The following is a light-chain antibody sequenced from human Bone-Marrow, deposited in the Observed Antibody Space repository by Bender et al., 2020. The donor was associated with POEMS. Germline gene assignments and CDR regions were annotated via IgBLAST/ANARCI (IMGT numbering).Light chain of an antibody. CDR3: SSWDDSLSGWV. J-gene: IGLJ3*02. V-gene: IGLV1-44*01. CDR2: SNN. CDR1: TSNIGVKT. Sequence: QSALTQPPSVSATPGQGVTISCSGNTSNIGVKTINWYRHFPGMAPKLLIYSNNQRPSGVPDRFSGSKSGTSASLAISDIQSEDEGDYYCSSWDDSLSGWVFGGGTKLTVL.